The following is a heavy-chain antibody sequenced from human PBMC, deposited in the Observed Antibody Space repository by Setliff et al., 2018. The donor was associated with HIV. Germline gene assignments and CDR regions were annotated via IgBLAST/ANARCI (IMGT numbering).Heavy chain of an antibody. CDR3: AFSKQMATMAFDY. V-gene: IGHV4-31*03. J-gene: IGHJ4*02. CDR1: GVSVSSGGYY. CDR2: VYYTGTS. Sequence: PSETLSLTCTVSGVSVSSGGYYWSWIRQHPGKGLEWIGYVYYTGTSYFNPSLKSRITISVDTSKNHFSLKLSSVTAADTAVYYCAFSKQMATMAFDYWGQGALVTVSS. D-gene: IGHD5-12*01.